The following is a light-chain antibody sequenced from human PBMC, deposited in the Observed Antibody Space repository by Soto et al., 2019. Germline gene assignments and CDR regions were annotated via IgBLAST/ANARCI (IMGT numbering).Light chain of an antibody. CDR2: DAS. V-gene: IGKV1-5*01. Sequence: DIQMTQSPSTLSASVGDRVTITCRASQNINKWLAWYQQKPGKAPKLLIYDASNLESGVPSRFSGSGFGTEFILTTNSLLTDDYTTYYYQRHNKYPITFGQGTRLEIK. CDR1: QNINKW. CDR3: QRHNKYPIT. J-gene: IGKJ5*01.